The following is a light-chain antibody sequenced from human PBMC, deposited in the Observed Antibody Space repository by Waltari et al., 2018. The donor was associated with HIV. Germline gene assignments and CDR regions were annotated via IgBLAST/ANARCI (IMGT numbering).Light chain of an antibody. V-gene: IGLV2-23*02. Sequence: QSALTQPASVSASPGQSSTIPCTGTRSDVGSYNLVSWYQQHPGKAPKLMIYEVSKRPSGVSNRFSGSKSGNTASLTISGLQAEDEADYYCCSYAGSNTWVFGGGTKLTVL. J-gene: IGLJ3*02. CDR3: CSYAGSNTWV. CDR2: EVS. CDR1: RSDVGSYNL.